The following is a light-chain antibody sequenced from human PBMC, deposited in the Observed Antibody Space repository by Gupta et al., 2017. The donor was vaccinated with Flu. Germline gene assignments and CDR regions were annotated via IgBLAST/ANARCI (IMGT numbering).Light chain of an antibody. J-gene: IGKJ2*01. CDR1: QSIATS. V-gene: IGKV1-39*01. Sequence: DIQMTQSPSSLSASVGDRVTITCRSSQSIATSLNWYQQKPGKAPKLLISSASYLQYGVPSRFSGSGSRTDFTFTISRLQPEDFATYYCQQRDSSPQQFGQGTMVEIK. CDR2: SAS. CDR3: QQRDSSPQQ.